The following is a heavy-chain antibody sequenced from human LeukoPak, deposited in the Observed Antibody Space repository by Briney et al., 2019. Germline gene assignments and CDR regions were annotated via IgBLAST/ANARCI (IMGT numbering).Heavy chain of an antibody. Sequence: SETLSLTCTVSGGSISTYDWSWIRQPPGKGLEWIGYIYYNGSTNYNPSLKSRVTISVDTSKNQFSLRLTSVTAADTAIYYCARQPGGTAAFDLWGQGTMVTVSS. CDR1: GGSISTYD. J-gene: IGHJ3*01. CDR3: ARQPGGTAAFDL. V-gene: IGHV4-59*08. CDR2: IYYNGST. D-gene: IGHD1-14*01.